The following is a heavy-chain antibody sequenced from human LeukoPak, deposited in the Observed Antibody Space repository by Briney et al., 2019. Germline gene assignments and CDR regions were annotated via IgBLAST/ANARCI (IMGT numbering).Heavy chain of an antibody. CDR1: ASTFTGYY. V-gene: IGHV1-2*02. D-gene: IGHD2-15*01. CDR2: INPNSGGT. CDR3: ARDKEDIVVVVAATQPDY. Sequence: GASVKLSCKASASTFTGYYMHWMRQAHGQGLEWMGWINPNSGGTNYAQKLQGRVTMTRDTSISTAYMELSRLRSDDTAVYYCARDKEDIVVVVAATQPDYWGQGTLVTVSS. J-gene: IGHJ4*02.